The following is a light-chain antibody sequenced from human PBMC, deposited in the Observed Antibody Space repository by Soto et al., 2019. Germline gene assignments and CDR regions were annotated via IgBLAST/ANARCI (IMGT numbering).Light chain of an antibody. CDR2: DVS. Sequence: QSVLTQPASVSGSPGQSITISCTGTSSDVGGYNYVSWYQQHPGKVPKLMIYDVSNRPSGVSYRFSGSKSGNTASLTISGLQAEDEANYYCSSYTSSSTVVFGGGTKLTVL. CDR1: SSDVGGYNY. CDR3: SSYTSSSTVV. V-gene: IGLV2-14*03. J-gene: IGLJ2*01.